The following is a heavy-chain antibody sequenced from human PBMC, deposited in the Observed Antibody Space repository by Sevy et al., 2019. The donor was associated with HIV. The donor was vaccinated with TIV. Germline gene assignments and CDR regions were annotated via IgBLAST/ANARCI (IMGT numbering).Heavy chain of an antibody. D-gene: IGHD2-15*01. V-gene: IGHV3-23*01. J-gene: IGHJ3*02. CDR1: GFSFISYA. CDR2: ISGSDGAT. CDR3: AKDIVAVVGDAFDI. Sequence: GGSLRLSCAASGFSFISYAMNWVRQAPGKGLEWVSDISGSDGATYYADSVKGRFSISRDNSKNTLYLQMDSLRAEDTAVYYCAKDIVAVVGDAFDIWGQGTMVTVSS.